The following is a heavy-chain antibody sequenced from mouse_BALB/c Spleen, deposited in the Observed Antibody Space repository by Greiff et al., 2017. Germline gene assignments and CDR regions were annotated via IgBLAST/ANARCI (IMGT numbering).Heavy chain of an antibody. CDR2: IDPYYGGT. CDR3: ASSDYCGSDYRYAMDY. J-gene: IGHJ4*01. V-gene: IGHV1-39*01. D-gene: IGHD1-1*01. CDR1: AYSFTGYN. Sequence: EVQLQQSGPELEKPGASVKISCKASAYSFTGYNLNWVKQSIGKCLEWIGNIDPYYGGTSYNQKFKGKATLTVDKSSSTAYMQLKSLTSEDSAFYYCASSDYCGSDYRYAMDYWGQGTSVTVSS.